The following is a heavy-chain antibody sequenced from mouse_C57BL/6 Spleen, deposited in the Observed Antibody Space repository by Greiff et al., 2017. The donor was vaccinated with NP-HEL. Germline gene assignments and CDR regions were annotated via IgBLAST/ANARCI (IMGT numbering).Heavy chain of an antibody. Sequence: EVKLMESEGGLVQPGSSMKLSCTASGFTFSDYYMAWVRQVPEKGLEWVANINYDGSSTYYLDSLKSRFIISRDNAKNILYLQMSSLKSEDTATYYCARDRDYYGSRYFDVWGTGTTVTVSS. V-gene: IGHV5-16*01. D-gene: IGHD1-1*01. J-gene: IGHJ1*03. CDR2: INYDGSST. CDR3: ARDRDYYGSRYFDV. CDR1: GFTFSDYY.